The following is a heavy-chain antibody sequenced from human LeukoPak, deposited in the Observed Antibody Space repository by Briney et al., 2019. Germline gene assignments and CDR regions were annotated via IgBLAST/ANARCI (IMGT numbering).Heavy chain of an antibody. CDR2: INHSGST. CDR3: ARSMVRGVIGYYYYYGMDV. V-gene: IGHV4-34*01. Sequence: SETLSLTCAVYGGSFSGYYWSWIRQPPGKGLEWIGEINHSGSTNYNPSLKSRVTISVDTSKNQFSLKLSSVTAADTAVYYCARSMVRGVIGYYYYYGMDVWGQGILVTVSS. J-gene: IGHJ6*02. CDR1: GGSFSGYY. D-gene: IGHD3-10*01.